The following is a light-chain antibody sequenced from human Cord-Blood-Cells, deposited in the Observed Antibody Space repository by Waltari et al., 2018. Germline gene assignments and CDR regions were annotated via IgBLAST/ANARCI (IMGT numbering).Light chain of an antibody. J-gene: IGLJ1*01. V-gene: IGLV2-8*01. CDR2: EVS. Sequence: QSALTQPPSASGSPGQSVTISCTGTSSDVGGYNYVSWYQQHPGKAPKLMIYEVSKRPSGFPALFPGSKSGPTPSLTVSGIQAEDEADYYCSSYAGSNNYVFGTGTKVTVL. CDR3: SSYAGSNNYV. CDR1: SSDVGGYNY.